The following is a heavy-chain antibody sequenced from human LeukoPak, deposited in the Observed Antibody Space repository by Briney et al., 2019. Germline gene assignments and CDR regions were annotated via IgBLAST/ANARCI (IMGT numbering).Heavy chain of an antibody. CDR2: VESKTDGETT. J-gene: IGHJ4*02. D-gene: IGHD2-21*01. Sequence: PGGSLRLSCAAFGFTFSNAWMSWVRQAPGKGLEWVGRVESKTDGETTDYAAPVKGRFTISRDDSKNTLYLQMNSLRTEDTAVYYCTPPLFPAWGQGTLPPSPQ. CDR1: GFTFSNAW. CDR3: TPPLFPA. V-gene: IGHV3-15*04.